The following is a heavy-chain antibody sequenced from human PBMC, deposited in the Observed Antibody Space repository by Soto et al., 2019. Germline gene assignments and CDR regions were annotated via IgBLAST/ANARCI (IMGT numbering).Heavy chain of an antibody. CDR3: AKVFMLGSYAFDI. CDR2: ISDSGTNT. Sequence: EVQLLESGGGLVQPGGSLRLSCAASGSTFSNYAMSWVRQAPGKGLEWVSGISDSGTNTYYADSVKGRFTISRDNSKNTLYRQMNSLRAEDTAVYYCAKVFMLGSYAFDIWGHGTMVTVSP. J-gene: IGHJ3*02. D-gene: IGHD7-27*01. CDR1: GSTFSNYA. V-gene: IGHV3-23*01.